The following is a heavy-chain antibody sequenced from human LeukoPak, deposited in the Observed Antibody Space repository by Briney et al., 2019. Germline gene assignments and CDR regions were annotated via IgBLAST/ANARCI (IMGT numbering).Heavy chain of an antibody. J-gene: IGHJ4*02. D-gene: IGHD3-22*01. CDR2: IYYSGST. CDR1: GGSISSSSYY. V-gene: IGHV4-39*07. Sequence: SETLSLTCTVSGGSISSSSYYWGWIRQPPGKGLEWIGSIYYSGSTYYNPSLKSRVTISVDTSKNQFSLKLSSVTAADTAVYYCARDPGTPMIVVTTGDYWGQGTLVTVSS. CDR3: ARDPGTPMIVVTTGDY.